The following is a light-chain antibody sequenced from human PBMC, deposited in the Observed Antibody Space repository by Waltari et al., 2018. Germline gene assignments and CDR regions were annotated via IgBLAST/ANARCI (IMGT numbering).Light chain of an antibody. CDR1: SGSLSTTSY. CDR2: QAN. J-gene: IGLJ3*02. Sequence: QTVVTQEPSLSVSPGGTVTLTCALSSGSLSTTSYATWYQQTPGQAPRTLVYQANARSSGVPARFAGSILGNTAALTITGAQADDESDYYCALYMGSGIWVFGGGTRLTVL. V-gene: IGLV8-61*01. CDR3: ALYMGSGIWV.